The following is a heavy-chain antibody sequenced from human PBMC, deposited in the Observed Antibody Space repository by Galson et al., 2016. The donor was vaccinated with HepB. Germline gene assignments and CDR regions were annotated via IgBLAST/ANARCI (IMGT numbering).Heavy chain of an antibody. J-gene: IGHJ4*02. CDR2: IYFGGFET. D-gene: IGHD4/OR15-4a*01. CDR3: AGATHGNTWFDY. V-gene: IGHV5-51*01. Sequence: QSGAEVKKPGESLKISCQAFGYRSTNYWIGWVRQMPGTGLEWLGPIYFGGFETRYSPSFQGRVIVSADRSINTAYLQWGSLEASDTAIYYCAGATHGNTWFDYWGQGTLVTVSS. CDR1: GYRSTNYW.